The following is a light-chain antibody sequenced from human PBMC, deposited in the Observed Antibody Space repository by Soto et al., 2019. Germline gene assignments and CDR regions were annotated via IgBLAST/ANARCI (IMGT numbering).Light chain of an antibody. Sequence: EIVMTQSPATLSVSPGERATLSCRASQSIGNNFAWYQQKPGQAPRLLMYGASTRATDIPARFSGSGSGTECTLTISSLQSEDFAVYYCQQYNDNWPTFGQGTKVDIK. CDR3: QQYNDNWPT. CDR2: GAS. CDR1: QSIGNN. J-gene: IGKJ1*01. V-gene: IGKV3-15*01.